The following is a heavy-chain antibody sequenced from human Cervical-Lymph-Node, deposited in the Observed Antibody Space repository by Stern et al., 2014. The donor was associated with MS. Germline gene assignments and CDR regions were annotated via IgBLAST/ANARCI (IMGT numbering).Heavy chain of an antibody. CDR3: ARDGYGSGTYGWFDP. J-gene: IGHJ5*02. CDR2: ILYSWSA. Sequence: DQLVESGPGLVKPSETLSLTCNVSGDSVSTNYWSWIRQPPGKGLEWIGHILYSWSADYNPSLKSRVTISVDTSKNQFSLKLTSVTAEDTAVYYCARDGYGSGTYGWFDPWGQGTLVTVSS. D-gene: IGHD3-10*01. CDR1: GDSVSTNY. V-gene: IGHV4-59*02.